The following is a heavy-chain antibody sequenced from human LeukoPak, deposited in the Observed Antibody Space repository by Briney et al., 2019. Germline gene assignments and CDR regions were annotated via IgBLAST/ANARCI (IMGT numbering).Heavy chain of an antibody. Sequence: GQSLSLSCVPSGFTFSSKSMNWVRQAPGKGHEWDSSISSSIGYINYADSVKGRFTISRDKAKNSLYLQMNSRGAEDTAVYYCARDFFAFGGVIALLDYWGQGTLVTVSS. CDR3: ARDFFAFGGVIALLDY. CDR2: ISSSIGYI. J-gene: IGHJ4*02. V-gene: IGHV3-21*06. CDR1: GFTFSSKS. D-gene: IGHD3-16*02.